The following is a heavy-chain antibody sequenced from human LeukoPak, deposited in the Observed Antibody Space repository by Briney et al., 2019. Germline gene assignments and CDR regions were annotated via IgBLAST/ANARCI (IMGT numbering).Heavy chain of an antibody. D-gene: IGHD1-14*01. J-gene: IGHJ4*02. Sequence: PSETLSLTCTVSGGSINSYYWSWIRQPPGKGLEWIGYFYHSGITKYNPSLKSRVTISVDTSKNQFSLRLSSVTAADTAVYYCARHGTISSESYFDYWGQGALVTVSS. CDR2: FYHSGIT. V-gene: IGHV4-59*08. CDR1: GGSINSYY. CDR3: ARHGTISSESYFDY.